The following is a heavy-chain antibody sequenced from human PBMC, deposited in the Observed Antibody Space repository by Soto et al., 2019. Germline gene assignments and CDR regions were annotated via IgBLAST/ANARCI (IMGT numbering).Heavy chain of an antibody. CDR3: ATDFCSSTSCQGEYYYYGMDV. CDR1: GYTLTELS. J-gene: IGHJ6*02. V-gene: IGHV1-24*01. CDR2: FDPEDGET. Sequence: ASVKVSCKVSGYTLTELSMHWVRQAPGKGLEWMGGFDPEDGETIYAQRFQGRVTMTEDTSTDTAYMELSSLRSEDTAVYYCATDFCSSTSCQGEYYYYGMDVWGQGTTVTVSS. D-gene: IGHD2-2*01.